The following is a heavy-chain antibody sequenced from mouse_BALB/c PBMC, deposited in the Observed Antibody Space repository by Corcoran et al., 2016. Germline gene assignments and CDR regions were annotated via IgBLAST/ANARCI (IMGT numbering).Heavy chain of an antibody. CDR1: GYSITSGYY. CDR3: ARLGEGFAY. CDR2: ISYDGSN. D-gene: IGHD4-1*01. V-gene: IGHV3-6*02. Sequence: DVQLQESGPGLVNPSQSLSLTCSVTGYSITSGYYWNWIRQFPGNKLEWMGYISYDGSNNYNPSLKNRISITRDTSKNQFFLKLNSVTTEDTATYYCARLGEGFAYWGQGTLVTVSA. J-gene: IGHJ3*01.